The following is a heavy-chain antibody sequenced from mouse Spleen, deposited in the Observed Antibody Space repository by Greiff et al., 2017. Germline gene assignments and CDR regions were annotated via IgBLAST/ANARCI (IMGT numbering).Heavy chain of an antibody. CDR2: IYWDDDK. CDR3: ARRGDDGYYDYAMDY. CDR1: GLSLSTSGMG. J-gene: IGHJ4*01. Sequence: QVTLKESGPGILQPSQTLSLTCAFSGLSLSTSGMGVSWRRQPSGKGWEWLVQIYWDDDKRDNPSPKSRLTISKDTSRNQVFLKITSVDTADTATSYCARRGDDGYYDYAMDYWGQGTSVTVSS. D-gene: IGHD2-3*01. V-gene: IGHV8-12*01.